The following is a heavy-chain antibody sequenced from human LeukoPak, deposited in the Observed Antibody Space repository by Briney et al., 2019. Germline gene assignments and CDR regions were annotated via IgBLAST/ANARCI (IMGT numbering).Heavy chain of an antibody. CDR1: GFTFISYA. Sequence: GGSLRLSCAAAGFTFISYARSWVRQAPGKGLECVSAISGSGGSTYYADSVKGRFTISRDNSKNTLYLQMNSLRAEDTAVYYCAKSLVLLWFGEFDYWGQGTLVTVSS. J-gene: IGHJ4*02. CDR3: AKSLVLLWFGEFDY. CDR2: ISGSGGST. V-gene: IGHV3-23*01. D-gene: IGHD3-10*01.